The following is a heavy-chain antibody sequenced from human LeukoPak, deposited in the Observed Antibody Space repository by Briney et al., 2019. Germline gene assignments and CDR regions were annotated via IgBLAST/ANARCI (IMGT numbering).Heavy chain of an antibody. J-gene: IGHJ4*02. Sequence: PGGSLRLSCAASGFTFSSYAMSWVRQAPGKGLEWVSAISGSGGSTYYADSVKGRFTIPRDNSENTLYLQMNSLRAEDTAVYYCAKCSPRTYYYDSSGYSPVDYWGQGTLVTVSS. D-gene: IGHD3-22*01. CDR1: GFTFSSYA. CDR3: AKCSPRTYYYDSSGYSPVDY. V-gene: IGHV3-23*01. CDR2: ISGSGGST.